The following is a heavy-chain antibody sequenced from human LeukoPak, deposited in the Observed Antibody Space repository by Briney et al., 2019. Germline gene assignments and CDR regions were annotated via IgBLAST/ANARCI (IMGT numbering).Heavy chain of an antibody. CDR3: ARAAAFGNWFDP. CDR2: IKQDGSEK. Sequence: GGSLRLSCAASGFTFSSYWMTWVRQAPGKGLEWVANIKQDGSEKYYVDSVKGRFTISGDNAKNSLYLQMNSLRAEDTAVYYCARAAAFGNWFDPWGQGTLVTVSS. J-gene: IGHJ5*02. D-gene: IGHD2-2*01. CDR1: GFTFSSYW. V-gene: IGHV3-7*01.